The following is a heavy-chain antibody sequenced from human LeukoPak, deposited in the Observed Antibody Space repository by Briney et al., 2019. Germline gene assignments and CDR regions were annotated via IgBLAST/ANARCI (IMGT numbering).Heavy chain of an antibody. CDR1: GLIFSDAW. V-gene: IGHV3-15*03. CDR2: IKSKGSGGTT. CDR3: SKDLPLTRAWALKY. J-gene: IGHJ4*02. Sequence: GGSLRLSCTASGLIFSDAWMTWVRQAPGQGPEWVGRIKSKGSGGTTDYASSVKGRFTISRDDSQNTLYLQMNSLRTDDTAVYYCSKDLPLTRAWALKYWGQGALVTVSS. D-gene: IGHD2-2*01.